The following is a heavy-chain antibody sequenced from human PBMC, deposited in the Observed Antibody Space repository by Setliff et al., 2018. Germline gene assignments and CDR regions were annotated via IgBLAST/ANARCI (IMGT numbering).Heavy chain of an antibody. CDR3: ARMAVRVASRPSSPLEYYYYMDF. Sequence: SETLSLTCAVYGESFSGHYWSWIRQPPGKGLEWIGEINHSGSTNYHPSLKSRVTMSVDTSKSHFSLRLSSVTAADTAVYYCARMAVRVASRPSSPLEYYYYMDFWGKGATVTVSS. D-gene: IGHD6-6*01. J-gene: IGHJ6*03. CDR2: INHSGST. V-gene: IGHV4-34*01. CDR1: GESFSGHY.